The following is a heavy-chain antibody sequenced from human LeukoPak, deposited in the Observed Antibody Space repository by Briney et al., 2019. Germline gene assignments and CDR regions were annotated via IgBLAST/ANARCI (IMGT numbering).Heavy chain of an antibody. Sequence: ASVKVSCKASGYTFTDYFVYWVRQAPGQGLAWMGWIDPNSGDTNYAQKFQGRVTMTRDTSISTAYMDLSRLRSDDTAVYYCARGLVGATNYWGQGTLVTVSS. J-gene: IGHJ4*02. CDR3: ARGLVGATNY. CDR1: GYTFTDYF. D-gene: IGHD1-26*01. CDR2: IDPNSGDT. V-gene: IGHV1-2*02.